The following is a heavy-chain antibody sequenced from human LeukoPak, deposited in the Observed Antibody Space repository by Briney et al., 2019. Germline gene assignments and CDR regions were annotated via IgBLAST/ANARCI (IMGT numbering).Heavy chain of an antibody. V-gene: IGHV4-4*07. CDR1: GGSISSYY. Sequence: SSETLPLTCTVSGGSISSYYWSWIRQPAGKGLEWIGRIYTSGSTNYNPSLKSRVTMSVDTSKNQFSLKLSSVTAADTAVYYCARTSRDGYNRAYYFDYWGQGTLVTVSS. J-gene: IGHJ4*02. D-gene: IGHD5-24*01. CDR3: ARTSRDGYNRAYYFDY. CDR2: IYTSGST.